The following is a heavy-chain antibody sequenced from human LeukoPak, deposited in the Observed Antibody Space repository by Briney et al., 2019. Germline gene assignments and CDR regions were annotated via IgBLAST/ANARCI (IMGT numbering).Heavy chain of an antibody. CDR1: GVTFDNYA. D-gene: IGHD3-10*01. V-gene: IGHV3-9*01. CDR2: IACNSGNT. CDR3: AKDMNSYGSGSSYNPWGPFDS. Sequence: GGSLRLSCAASGVTFDNYAMHWVRQTPRKGLEWVSGIACNSGNTAFAHYVKGRFTISRDHAETSLYLQIDSLTPEDTALYFCAKDMNSYGSGSSYNPWGPFDSWGQGTLVTVSS. J-gene: IGHJ4*02.